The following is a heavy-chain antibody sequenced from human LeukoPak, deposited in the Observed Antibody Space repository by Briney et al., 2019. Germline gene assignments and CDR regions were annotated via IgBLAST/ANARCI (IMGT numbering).Heavy chain of an antibody. CDR1: GGSISGYY. CDR2: IYSSGNT. V-gene: IGHV4-4*09. D-gene: IGHD3-10*01. Sequence: SETLSLTCTVSGGSISGYYWSWIRQPPGKALEWIGYIYSSGNTVYNPSLKSRVTITVDTSKNLFSLKLTSVTAVDTAMYYCVRHGGSYFIYWGQGTLVTVSS. CDR3: VRHGGSYFIY. J-gene: IGHJ4*02.